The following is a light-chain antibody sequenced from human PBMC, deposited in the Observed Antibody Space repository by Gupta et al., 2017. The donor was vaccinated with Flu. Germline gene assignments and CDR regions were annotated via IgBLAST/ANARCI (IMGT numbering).Light chain of an antibody. CDR2: KDN. CDR3: QSADSSGSNWV. CDR1: ALSNQY. Sequence: SYGLTQPPSVSVSPGQTARITCSGDALSNQYGYWYQQKSGRAPVLVMFKDNERPSGIPERFSGSRSGTTVTLTISGVQAEDEADYYCQSADSSGSNWVFGGGTKLTVL. J-gene: IGLJ3*02. V-gene: IGLV3-25*02.